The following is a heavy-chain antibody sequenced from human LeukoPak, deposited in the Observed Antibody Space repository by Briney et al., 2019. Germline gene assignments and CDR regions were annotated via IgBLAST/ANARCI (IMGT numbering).Heavy chain of an antibody. CDR1: GGSISSYY. Sequence: SETLSLTCTVSGGSISSYYWSWIRQPPGKGLEWIGYIYYSGSTNYNPSLKSRVTISVDTSKNQFSLNLSSVTAADTAVYYCPRNNSSSFDLWGRGTLVTVS. J-gene: IGHJ2*01. V-gene: IGHV4-59*01. CDR3: PRNNSSSFDL. CDR2: IYYSGST. D-gene: IGHD6-13*01.